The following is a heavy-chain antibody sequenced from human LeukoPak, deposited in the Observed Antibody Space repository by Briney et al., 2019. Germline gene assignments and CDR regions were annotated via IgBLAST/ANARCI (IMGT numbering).Heavy chain of an antibody. Sequence: SQTLSLTCTVSGGSISSGGYYWSWIRQHPGKGPEWIGYIYYSGSTYYNPSLKSRVTISVDTSKNQFSLKLSSVTAADTAVYYCARTYDFWSGYPFDYWGQGTLVTVSS. J-gene: IGHJ4*02. V-gene: IGHV4-31*03. CDR3: ARTYDFWSGYPFDY. CDR2: IYYSGST. CDR1: GGSISSGGYY. D-gene: IGHD3-3*01.